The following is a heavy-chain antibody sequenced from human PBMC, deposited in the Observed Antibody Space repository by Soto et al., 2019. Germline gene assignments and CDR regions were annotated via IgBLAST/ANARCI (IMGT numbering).Heavy chain of an antibody. CDR2: IIPILGIA. Sequence: QVQLVQSGAEVKKPGSSVKVSCKASGGTFSSYTISWVRQAPGQGLEWMGRIIPILGIANYAQKFQGRVTITADKSTSTAVMELSSLRSEDTAVYYCAREGTGGRTNFYYGMDVWGHGTPVTVSS. D-gene: IGHD2-8*02. CDR3: AREGTGGRTNFYYGMDV. V-gene: IGHV1-69*08. J-gene: IGHJ6*02. CDR1: GGTFSSYT.